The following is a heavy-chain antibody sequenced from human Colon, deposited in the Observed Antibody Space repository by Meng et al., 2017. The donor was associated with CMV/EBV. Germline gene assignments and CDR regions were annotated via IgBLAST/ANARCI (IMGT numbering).Heavy chain of an antibody. D-gene: IGHD5-24*01. CDR3: ARDRSDVYRYLDS. CDR2: ISTQSLTT. Sequence: GGSLRLSCVASGFTLSSYDMHWVRQAPGKGLEWISHISTQSLTTVYADSVKGRFTISRDNSKNTLFLQMNSLRAEDTAVYYCARDRSDVYRYLDSWGQGTLVTVSS. CDR1: GFTLSSYD. V-gene: IGHV3-48*01. J-gene: IGHJ5*01.